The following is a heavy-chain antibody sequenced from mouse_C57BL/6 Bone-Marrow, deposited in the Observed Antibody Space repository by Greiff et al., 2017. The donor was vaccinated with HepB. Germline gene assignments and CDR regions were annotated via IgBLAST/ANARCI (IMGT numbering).Heavy chain of an antibody. Sequence: QVQLKQPGAELVMPGASVKLSCKASGYTFTSYWMHWVKQRPGQGLEWIGEIDPSDSYTNYNQKFKGKSTLTVDKSSSTAYMQLSSLTSEDSAVYYCARGYSNYHFDYWGQGTTLTVSS. CDR2: IDPSDSYT. V-gene: IGHV1-69*01. CDR3: ARGYSNYHFDY. J-gene: IGHJ2*01. D-gene: IGHD2-5*01. CDR1: GYTFTSYW.